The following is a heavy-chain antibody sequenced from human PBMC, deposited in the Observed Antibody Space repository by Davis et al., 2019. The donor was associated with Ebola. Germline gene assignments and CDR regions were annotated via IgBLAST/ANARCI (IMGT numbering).Heavy chain of an antibody. CDR3: ARDPYCGGDCYSGFGAFDI. CDR1: GVMFSRYW. V-gene: IGHV3-7*01. CDR2: IKEDGSAT. D-gene: IGHD2-21*02. J-gene: IGHJ3*02. Sequence: GESLKISCAASGVMFSRYWMSWVRQAPGKGLEWVANIKEDGSATNYVDSVKGRFTISRDNAKKSLYLQLNSLRADDTAMYYCARDPYCGGDCYSGFGAFDIWGQGTMVTVSS.